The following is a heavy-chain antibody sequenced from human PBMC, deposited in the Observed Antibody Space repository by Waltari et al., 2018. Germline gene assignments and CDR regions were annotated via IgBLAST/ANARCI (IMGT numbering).Heavy chain of an antibody. D-gene: IGHD2-15*01. Sequence: CWGGVRQPPGKGLGWIGRIHHSGRANYNPSLESRVTMSRDTSKNEISLKVTSATAADTAVYYCASDRGRGLYLDSWGQGTLVTVSP. CDR3: ASDRGRGLYLDS. V-gene: IGHV4-4*02. CDR2: IHHSGRA. CDR1: C. J-gene: IGHJ4*02.